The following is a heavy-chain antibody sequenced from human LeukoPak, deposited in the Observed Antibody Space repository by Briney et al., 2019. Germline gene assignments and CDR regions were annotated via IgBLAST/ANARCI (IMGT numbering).Heavy chain of an antibody. D-gene: IGHD3-10*01. CDR2: INPNSGGT. Sequence: ASVKVSCKASGYTFTGYYMHWVRQAPGQGLEWMGWINPNSGGTNYAQKFQGRVTMTRDTSISTAYMELSRLRSDDTAVYYCARDHVTIVRGVLMAFDWFDPWGQGTLVTVSS. CDR1: GYTFTGYY. V-gene: IGHV1-2*02. J-gene: IGHJ5*02. CDR3: ARDHVTIVRGVLMAFDWFDP.